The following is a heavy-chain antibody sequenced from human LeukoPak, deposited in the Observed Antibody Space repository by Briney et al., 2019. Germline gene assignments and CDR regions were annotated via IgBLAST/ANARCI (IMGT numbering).Heavy chain of an antibody. CDR2: VPYNGDT. J-gene: IGHJ3*02. Sequence: PSGTLSLTCTVSGGSISYGDYYCTWIRQHPGKYLEWLVYVPYNGDTHYNPSLKTRLTISVATYKNHFSLKLTSVTAADTAMYYCARRIADSSLPGIAFDIWGQGTMVTVSS. CDR3: ARRIADSSLPGIAFDI. D-gene: IGHD3-22*01. CDR1: GGSISYGDYY. V-gene: IGHV4-31*03.